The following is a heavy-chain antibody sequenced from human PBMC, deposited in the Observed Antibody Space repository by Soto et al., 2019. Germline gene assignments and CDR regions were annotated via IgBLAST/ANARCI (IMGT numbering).Heavy chain of an antibody. V-gene: IGHV2-26*01. CDR2: IFSDNER. J-gene: IGHJ6*02. CDR1: GFSLTTGKMG. CDR3: ARMNVDSYQFYDAMDV. D-gene: IGHD4-17*01. Sequence: SVPTLVNTTETLTLTCTVSGFSLTTGKMGVRWIRQPPGKALEWLAHIFSDNERSYSTSLQGRLTISKDTSGSQVVLSMTNVDPVDTATYYCARMNVDSYQFYDAMDVWGQGTTVTVPS.